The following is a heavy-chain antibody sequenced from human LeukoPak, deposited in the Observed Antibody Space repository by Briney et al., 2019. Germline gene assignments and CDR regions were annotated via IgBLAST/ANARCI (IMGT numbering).Heavy chain of an antibody. D-gene: IGHD6-13*01. CDR2: IYYSGST. J-gene: IGHJ4*02. V-gene: IGHV4-39*01. Sequence: PSETLSLTCIVSGGSISSSRFYWAWIRQPPGKGLEWIGTIYYSGSTYYNPSLKSRVTISVDTSKNQFSLKLSSVTAADTAVYYCARLGIAAAGTDFDYWGQGTLVTVSS. CDR3: ARLGIAAAGTDFDY. CDR1: GGSISSSRFY.